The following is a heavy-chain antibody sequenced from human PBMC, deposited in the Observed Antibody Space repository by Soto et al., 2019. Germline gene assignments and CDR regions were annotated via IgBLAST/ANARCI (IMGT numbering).Heavy chain of an antibody. CDR2: IYYRGRT. D-gene: IGHD1-1*01. V-gene: IGHV4-31*03. Sequence: QVQLQESGPGQVKPSQTLSLTCTVSGGSVNSGGYHWSWIRQHPGKGLEWIGDIYYRGRTYYKPLLKSRVTTSIDTSTNHCSLHLSALTAADTAVYYCARAPIPNWNYYGMDVWGQGTTVTVAS. J-gene: IGHJ6*02. CDR3: ARAPIPNWNYYGMDV. CDR1: GGSVNSGGYH.